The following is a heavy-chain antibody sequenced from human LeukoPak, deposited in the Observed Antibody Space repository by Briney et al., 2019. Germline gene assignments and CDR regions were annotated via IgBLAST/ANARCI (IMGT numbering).Heavy chain of an antibody. CDR3: STDLRWELQVVY. CDR2: IRSKTDGATT. V-gene: IGHV3-15*01. D-gene: IGHD4-23*01. CDR1: GFTFSNAW. J-gene: IGHJ4*02. Sequence: GGSLRLSCAASGFTFSNAWMSWVRQAPGKGLEWICRIRSKTDGATTDYAAPVKDRLTISRDDSKCTRYLQMSSLRTQDTAVYYCSTDLRWELQVVYWGEGTLVTVSS.